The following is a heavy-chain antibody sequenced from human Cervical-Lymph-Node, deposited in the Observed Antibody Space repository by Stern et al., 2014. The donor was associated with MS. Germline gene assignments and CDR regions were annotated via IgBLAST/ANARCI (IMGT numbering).Heavy chain of an antibody. J-gene: IGHJ2*01. D-gene: IGHD1-26*01. V-gene: IGHV3-21*01. CDR2: IGRTSNYI. Sequence: EVQLVESGGGLVKPGGSLRLSCVASGFTLSSYNMNWVRQAPGKGLEWVSAIGRTSNYIYDADSVKGRFTISRDNAENSLYLQMDSLRGEDTAVYYCARDRRSGSYWYFDLWGRGTLVTVSS. CDR3: ARDRRSGSYWYFDL. CDR1: GFTLSSYN.